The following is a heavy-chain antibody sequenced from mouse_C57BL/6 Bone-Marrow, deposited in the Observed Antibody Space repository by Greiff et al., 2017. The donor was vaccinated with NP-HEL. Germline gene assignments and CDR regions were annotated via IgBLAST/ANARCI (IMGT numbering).Heavy chain of an antibody. V-gene: IGHV14-4*01. CDR2: IDPENGDT. CDR3: TTGAMDY. Sequence: VQLKESGAELVRPGASVKLSCTASGFNIKDDYMHWVKQRPEQGLEWIGCIDPENGDTEYASKFQGKATITADTSSNTAYLQLSSLTSEDTAVYYCTTGAMDYWGQGTSVTVSS. CDR1: GFNIKDDY. J-gene: IGHJ4*01.